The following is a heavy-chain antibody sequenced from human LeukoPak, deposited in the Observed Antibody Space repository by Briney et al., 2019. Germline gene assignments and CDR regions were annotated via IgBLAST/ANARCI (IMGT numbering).Heavy chain of an antibody. CDR1: GYTFTIYD. V-gene: IGHV1-2*02. CDR3: ARVAIIKQTTVTTRRFDP. Sequence: GASVKVSCKASGYTFTIYDINWVRQAPGQGLEWMGWINPNSGGTNYAQKFQGRVTMTRDTSISTAYMELSRLRSDDTAVYYCARVAIIKQTTVTTRRFDPWGQGTLVTVSS. D-gene: IGHD4-17*01. CDR2: INPNSGGT. J-gene: IGHJ5*02.